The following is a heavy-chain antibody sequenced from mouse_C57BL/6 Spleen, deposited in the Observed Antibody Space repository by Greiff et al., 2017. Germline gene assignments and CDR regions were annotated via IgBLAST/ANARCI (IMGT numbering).Heavy chain of an antibody. D-gene: IGHD1-1*01. Sequence: EVQLQQSGPVLVKPGASVKMSCKASGYTFTDYYMNWVKQSHGKSLEWIGVINPYNGGTSYNQKFKGKATLTVDKSSSTAYMELNSLTSEDSAVYYCARHYYGSSSGWFAYWGQGTLVTVSA. J-gene: IGHJ3*01. CDR2: INPYNGGT. V-gene: IGHV1-19*01. CDR3: ARHYYGSSSGWFAY. CDR1: GYTFTDYY.